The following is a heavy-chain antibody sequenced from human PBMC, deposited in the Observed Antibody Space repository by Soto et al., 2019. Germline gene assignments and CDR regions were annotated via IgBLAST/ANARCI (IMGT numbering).Heavy chain of an antibody. CDR1: GYTFTSYG. CDR2: ISAYNGNT. V-gene: IGHV1-18*01. D-gene: IGHD2-15*01. CDR3: ARAIGYCSGGSCYVPYYFDY. Sequence: ASVKVSCKASGYTFTSYGISWVRQAPGQGLEWMGWISAYNGNTNYAQKLQGRVTMTTDTSTSTAYMELRSLRSDDTAVYYCARAIGYCSGGSCYVPYYFDYWGQGTLVTVSS. J-gene: IGHJ4*02.